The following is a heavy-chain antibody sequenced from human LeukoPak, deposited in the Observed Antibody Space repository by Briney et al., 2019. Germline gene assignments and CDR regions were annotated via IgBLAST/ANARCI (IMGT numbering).Heavy chain of an antibody. Sequence: SETLSLTCTVSGASISNNNYYWGWIRQPPGKGLEWIGGIYYSGSTYYNPSLKSRVTISVDRSKNQFSLRLSSVTAADTAVYYCARHGPVYTYGHWNYWGQGTLVTVSS. V-gene: IGHV4-39*01. CDR1: GASISNNNYY. D-gene: IGHD5-18*01. CDR3: ARHGPVYTYGHWNY. CDR2: IYYSGST. J-gene: IGHJ4*02.